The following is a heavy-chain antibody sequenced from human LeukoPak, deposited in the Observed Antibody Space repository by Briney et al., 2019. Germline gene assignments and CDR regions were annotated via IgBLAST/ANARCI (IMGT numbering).Heavy chain of an antibody. CDR3: AKNWNYDY. Sequence: PGGSLRLSCAASGFTFSSYGMHWVRQAPGKGLEWVSIIYSGGSTYYADSVKGRFTISRDNSNNTLYLQMNSLRAEDTAVYYCAKNWNYDYWGQGTLVTVSS. D-gene: IGHD1-7*01. V-gene: IGHV3-66*01. J-gene: IGHJ4*02. CDR1: GFTFSSYG. CDR2: IYSGGST.